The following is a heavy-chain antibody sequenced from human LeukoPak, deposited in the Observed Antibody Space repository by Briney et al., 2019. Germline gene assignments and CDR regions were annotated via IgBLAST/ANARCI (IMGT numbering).Heavy chain of an antibody. J-gene: IGHJ4*02. D-gene: IGHD6-19*01. CDR2: ISGSGGST. Sequence: QTGGSLRLSCAASGFTFSSYAMSWVRQAPGKGLEWVSAISGSGGSTYYADSVKGRFTISRDNSKNTLYLQMNSLRAEDTAVYYCALSSSGWYVHYWGQGTLVTVSS. CDR3: ALSSSGWYVHY. CDR1: GFTFSSYA. V-gene: IGHV3-23*01.